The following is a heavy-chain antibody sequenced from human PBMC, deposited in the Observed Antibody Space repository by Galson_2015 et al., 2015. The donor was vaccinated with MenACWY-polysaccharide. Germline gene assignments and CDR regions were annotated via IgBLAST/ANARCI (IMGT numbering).Heavy chain of an antibody. Sequence: SETLSLTCTVSVGSISSYYWSWIRQPAGKGLEWIGRIYTSGSTSYNPSLKSRVTMSVDTSKNQFSLKLSSVTAADTDVYYCARASYSMQSGAFEIWGQGTMVTVS. V-gene: IGHV4-4*07. CDR2: IYTSGST. J-gene: IGHJ3*02. D-gene: IGHD2/OR15-2a*01. CDR3: ARASYSMQSGAFEI. CDR1: VGSISSYY.